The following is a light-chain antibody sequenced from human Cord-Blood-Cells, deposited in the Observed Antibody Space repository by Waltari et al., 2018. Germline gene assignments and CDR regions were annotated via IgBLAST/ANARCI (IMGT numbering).Light chain of an antibody. V-gene: IGKV1-39*01. CDR2: DSS. J-gene: IGKJ1*01. Sequence: DIQMTKTPSSLSASVGDSVTITCRASQSINSFLNWYQQKPGKSPKLLFYDSSSLQSGVPSRFSGSGSGTDFTLTIISLQPEDFATYYCQQSYSTPPRTFGQGTKVEIK. CDR1: QSINSF. CDR3: QQSYSTPPRT.